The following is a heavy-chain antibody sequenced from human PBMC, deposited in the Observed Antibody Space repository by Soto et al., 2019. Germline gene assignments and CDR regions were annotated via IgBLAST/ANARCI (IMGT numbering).Heavy chain of an antibody. CDR2: IYYSGST. CDR1: GGSISSYY. Sequence: PSETLSLTCTVSGGSISSYYWSWIRQPPGKGLEWIGYIYYSGSTNYNPSLKSRVTISVDTSKNQFSLKLSSVTAADTAVYYCARPDILTGYYPFDYSGQATLVTVPS. V-gene: IGHV4-59*08. CDR3: ARPDILTGYYPFDY. J-gene: IGHJ4*02. D-gene: IGHD3-9*01.